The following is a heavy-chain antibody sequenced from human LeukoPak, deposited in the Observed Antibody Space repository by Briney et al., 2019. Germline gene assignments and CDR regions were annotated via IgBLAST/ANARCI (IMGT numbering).Heavy chain of an antibody. D-gene: IGHD2-15*01. J-gene: IGHJ4*02. CDR3: AKGTGDNCYTPLDY. V-gene: IGHV3-23*01. CDR2: ISGGGGST. CDR1: GFTFSSYA. Sequence: GGPLRLSCAASGFTFSSYAMSWVRQAPGKRLEWVSVISGGGGSTYYADSMKGRFTISRDTSKNTLHLQMSSLRAEDTAVYYCAKGTGDNCYTPLDYWGQGALVTVSS.